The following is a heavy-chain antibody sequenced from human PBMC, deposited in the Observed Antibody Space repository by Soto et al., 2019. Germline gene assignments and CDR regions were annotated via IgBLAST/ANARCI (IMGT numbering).Heavy chain of an antibody. CDR3: ARERAPGIAAAGTVWFDP. J-gene: IGHJ5*02. V-gene: IGHV1-18*04. CDR2: ISAYNGNT. D-gene: IGHD6-13*01. CDR1: GYTFTCYG. Sequence: QVQLVQSGAEVKKPGASVKVSCKASGYTFTCYGISWVRQAPGQGLEWMGWISAYNGNTNYAQKLQGRVTMTTDTSTSTAYMELRSLRSDDTAVYYCARERAPGIAAAGTVWFDPWGQGTLVTVSS.